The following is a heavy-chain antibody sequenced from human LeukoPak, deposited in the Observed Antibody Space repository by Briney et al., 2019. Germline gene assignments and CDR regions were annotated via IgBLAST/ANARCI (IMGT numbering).Heavy chain of an antibody. Sequence: SETLSLTCTVSGGSISSGGYYWSWIRQHPGKGLEWIGYIYTSGSTNYNPSLKSRVTVSLDTSKNQFSLKLSSVTAADTAVYYCARLNNAVFDYWGQGTLVTVSS. D-gene: IGHD1-14*01. CDR3: ARLNNAVFDY. CDR1: GGSISSGGYY. CDR2: IYTSGST. V-gene: IGHV4-61*08. J-gene: IGHJ4*02.